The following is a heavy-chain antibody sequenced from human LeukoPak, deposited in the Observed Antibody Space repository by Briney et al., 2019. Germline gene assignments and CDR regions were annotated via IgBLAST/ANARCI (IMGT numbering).Heavy chain of an antibody. V-gene: IGHV3-30*18. CDR2: ISNDGSNN. D-gene: IGHD3-10*01. Sequence: PGGSLRLSCAGSEFTFSSYGLHWVRQAPGKGLEWVALISNDGSNNHYADSVKGRFTISRDNSKNTLYLQMNTLRAEDTAVYYCAKDRMIYRRYSGGSFDSWGQGTLVTVSS. J-gene: IGHJ4*02. CDR1: EFTFSSYG. CDR3: AKDRMIYRRYSGGSFDS.